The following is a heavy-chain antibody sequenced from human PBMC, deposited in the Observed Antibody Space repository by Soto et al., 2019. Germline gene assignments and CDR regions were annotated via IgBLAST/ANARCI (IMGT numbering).Heavy chain of an antibody. D-gene: IGHD3-10*01. V-gene: IGHV3-23*01. CDR1: GFAFPTYA. CDR3: VNKKGTRDSDLQYFFDS. J-gene: IGHJ4*02. CDR2: ISASGSKT. Sequence: EVQLLESGGGLAQPGESLGLSCAASGFAFPTYAMTWVRQIPGKGREWGASISASGSKTYYADSVAGRVIIFRDKSMNTVSLQMNNLGAEDSTVYYWVNKKGTRDSDLQYFFDSWGQGPLVTVSS.